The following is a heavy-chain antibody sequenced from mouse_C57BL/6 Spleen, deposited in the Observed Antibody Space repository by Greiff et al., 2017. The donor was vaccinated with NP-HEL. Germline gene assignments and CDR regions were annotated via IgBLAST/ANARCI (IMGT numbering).Heavy chain of an antibody. V-gene: IGHV5-16*01. J-gene: IGHJ1*03. CDR2: INYDGSST. CDR3: ARARDYYGSSWYFDV. CDR1: GFTFSDYY. D-gene: IGHD1-1*01. Sequence: EVQRVESEGGLVQPGSSMKLSCTASGFTFSDYYMAWVRQVPEKGLEWVANINYDGSSTYYLDSLKSRFIISRDNAKNILYLQMSSLKSEDTATYYCARARDYYGSSWYFDVWGTGTTVTVSS.